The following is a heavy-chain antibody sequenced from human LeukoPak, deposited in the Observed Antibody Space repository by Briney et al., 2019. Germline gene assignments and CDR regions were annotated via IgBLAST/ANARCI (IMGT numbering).Heavy chain of an antibody. CDR1: GFTFSTYS. D-gene: IGHD3-10*01. Sequence: SGGSLRLSCAASGFTFSTYSMNWVRQAPGKGLKWISYITGSVIYYADSVKGRFTISRDNAQNSLYLQMNSLGAEDTAVYYCARDSSYSFDYWGQGTLVTVSS. V-gene: IGHV3-48*04. J-gene: IGHJ4*02. CDR3: ARDSSYSFDY. CDR2: ITGSVI.